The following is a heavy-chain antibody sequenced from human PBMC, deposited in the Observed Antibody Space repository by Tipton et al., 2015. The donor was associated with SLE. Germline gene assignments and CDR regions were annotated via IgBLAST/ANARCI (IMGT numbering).Heavy chain of an antibody. V-gene: IGHV4-39*07. CDR2: ISYSGNT. D-gene: IGHD2-21*01. Sequence: TLSLTCTVSGGSISRSNYYWGWIRRPPGRGLEWIGTISYSGNTYYNPSLKSRVTISVDTSKNQFSLKLSSVTAADTAVYYCARCGTGFDYWGQGTLVTVSS. J-gene: IGHJ4*02. CDR1: GGSISRSNYY. CDR3: ARCGTGFDY.